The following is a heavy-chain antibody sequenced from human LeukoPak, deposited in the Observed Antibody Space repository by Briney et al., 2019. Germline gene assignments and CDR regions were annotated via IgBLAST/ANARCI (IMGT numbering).Heavy chain of an antibody. Sequence: GGSLRHSCAASGFTFSSYAMHWVRQAPGKGLEWVAVIWYDGSNKYYADSVKGRFTISRDHSKNTLYLQMKSLRAEDTAVYYCARELEIAVAGTLGYWGQGTLVTVSS. D-gene: IGHD6-19*01. CDR1: GFTFSSYA. J-gene: IGHJ4*02. CDR2: IWYDGSNK. CDR3: ARELEIAVAGTLGY. V-gene: IGHV3-33*01.